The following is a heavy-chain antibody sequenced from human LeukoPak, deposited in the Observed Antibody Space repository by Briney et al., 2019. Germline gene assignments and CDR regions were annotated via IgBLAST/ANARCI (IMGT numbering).Heavy chain of an antibody. D-gene: IGHD3-3*01. V-gene: IGHV3-23*01. J-gene: IGHJ6*03. Sequence: PGGSLRLSCAASGFIFRSYAMSWVRQAPGKGLEWVSGISSSGGRTYYADSVKGRFTISRDNSKNTLYLQMNSLRAEDTAVYYCARIRFLEWLSRVPLLGYMDVWGKGTTVTVSS. CDR3: ARIRFLEWLSRVPLLGYMDV. CDR1: GFIFRSYA. CDR2: ISSSGGRT.